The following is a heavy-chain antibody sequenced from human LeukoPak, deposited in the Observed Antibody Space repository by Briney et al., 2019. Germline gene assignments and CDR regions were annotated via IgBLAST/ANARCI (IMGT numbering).Heavy chain of an antibody. V-gene: IGHV3-30-3*01. CDR1: GFTFSSYP. J-gene: IGHJ4*02. CDR2: ISYDGSKI. Sequence: PGGSLRLSCAASGFTFSSYPLHWVRQAPGKGLEWVTLISYDGSKIYYADSVKGRFTISRDNSKNTLYLQMNSLRAEDTALYYCASKGGGYWGQGTLVTVSS. D-gene: IGHD3-16*01. CDR3: ASKGGGY.